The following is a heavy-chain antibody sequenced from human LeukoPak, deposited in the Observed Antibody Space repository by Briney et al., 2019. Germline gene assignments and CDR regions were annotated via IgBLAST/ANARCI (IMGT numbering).Heavy chain of an antibody. CDR2: ITSSGGDT. CDR3: ASLESIAAAGRFDY. V-gene: IGHV3-23*01. J-gene: IGHJ4*02. Sequence: PGGSLRLSCAASGFTFSSSPMSWVRQAPGKGLEWVSGITSSGGDTAYADSVKGRFTISRDNSKNIVYLQMNSLRVDDTAVYYCASLESIAAAGRFDYWGQGTLVTVSS. D-gene: IGHD6-13*01. CDR1: GFTFSSSP.